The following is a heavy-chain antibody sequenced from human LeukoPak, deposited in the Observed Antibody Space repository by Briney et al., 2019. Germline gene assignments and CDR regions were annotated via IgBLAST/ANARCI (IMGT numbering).Heavy chain of an antibody. J-gene: IGHJ5*02. V-gene: IGHV1-2*02. CDR3: ARGAPENYGSGSYYLSWFDP. CDR2: INPNSGGT. Sequence: ASVKVSCKASGYTFTGYYMHWVRQAPGQALEWMGGINPNSGGTNYAQKFQGRVTMTRDTSISTAYMELSRLRSDDTAVYYCARGAPENYGSGSYYLSWFDPWGQGTLVTVSS. CDR1: GYTFTGYY. D-gene: IGHD3-10*01.